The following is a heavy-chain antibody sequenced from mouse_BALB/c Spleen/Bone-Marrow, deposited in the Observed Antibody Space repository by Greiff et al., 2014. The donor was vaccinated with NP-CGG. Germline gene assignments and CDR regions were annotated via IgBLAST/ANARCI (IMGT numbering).Heavy chain of an antibody. J-gene: IGHJ1*01. D-gene: IGHD1-1*01. CDR3: TRSNYGYWYFDV. V-gene: IGHV1S81*02. CDR1: GYTFSSYY. Sequence: QVQLQQSGADLVKPGASVKLSCKASGYTFSSYYMYWVKQRPGQGLEWIGEINPSNGGTKFNEKFKSKATLTVDKSSSTAYMQLSSLTSEDSAVYYCTRSNYGYWYFDVWGAGTTVTVSS. CDR2: INPSNGGT.